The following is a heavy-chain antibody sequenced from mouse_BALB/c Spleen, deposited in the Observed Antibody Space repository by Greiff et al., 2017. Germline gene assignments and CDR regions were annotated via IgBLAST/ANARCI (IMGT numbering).Heavy chain of an antibody. CDR2: ISSGGST. D-gene: IGHD1-1*01. V-gene: IGHV5-6-5*01. CDR1: GFTFSSYA. J-gene: IGHJ4*01. Sequence: EVQVVESGGGLVKPGGSLKLSCAASGFTFSSYAMSWVRQTPEKRLEWVASISSGGSTYYPDSVKGRFTISRDNARNILYLQMSSLRSEDTAMYYCAGYYYGSRDYYAMDYWGQGTSVTVSS. CDR3: AGYYYGSRDYYAMDY.